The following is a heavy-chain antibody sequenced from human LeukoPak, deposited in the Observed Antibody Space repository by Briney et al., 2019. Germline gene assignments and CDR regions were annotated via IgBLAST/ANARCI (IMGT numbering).Heavy chain of an antibody. CDR3: AKDRGWYDY. D-gene: IGHD6-19*01. CDR1: LYTLAVYA. V-gene: IGHV3-43*02. CDR2: ISGDDGST. Sequence: PGGGLRLSRAHSLYTLAVYAIRCGPHALRKGLEGVSLISGDDGSTYYADSVKGRFTISRDNSKNSLYLQMNSLRTEDTALYHCAKDRGWYDYWGQGTLVTVSS. J-gene: IGHJ4*02.